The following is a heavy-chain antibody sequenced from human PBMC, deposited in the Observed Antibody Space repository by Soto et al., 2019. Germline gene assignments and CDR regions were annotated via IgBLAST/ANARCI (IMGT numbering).Heavy chain of an antibody. V-gene: IGHV3-11*05. J-gene: IGHJ4*02. CDR1: GFDFSDYY. Sequence: QVQVVESGGGLVKPGGSVRLSCVAAGFDFSDYYMTWFRHAPGKAPEWVSSISSTSAYTKYADSVKGRFTISRDNAKNSVYLQMDSLRGEDTVVYYCARDPSRRSPPDYWGQGTLVTVSS. CDR2: ISSTSAYT. CDR3: ARDPSRRSPPDY.